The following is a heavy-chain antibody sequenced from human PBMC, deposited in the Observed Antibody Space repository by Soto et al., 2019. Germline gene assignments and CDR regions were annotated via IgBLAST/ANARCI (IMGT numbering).Heavy chain of an antibody. CDR2: VYYTGST. Sequence: QVQLQESGPGLVKPSETLSLTCSVSGGSISGSYWSWIRQSPGKGLEWLGYVYYTGSTNYSPDLRSRVSISVDTSKNEFALRLSSVTAADTAVYFCAKSVAVPGAHIDYWGQGTQVTVSS. CDR3: AKSVAVPGAHIDY. D-gene: IGHD6-19*01. V-gene: IGHV4-59*01. J-gene: IGHJ4*02. CDR1: GGSISGSY.